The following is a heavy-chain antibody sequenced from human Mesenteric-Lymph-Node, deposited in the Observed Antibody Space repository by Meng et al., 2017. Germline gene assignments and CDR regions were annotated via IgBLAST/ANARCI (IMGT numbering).Heavy chain of an antibody. CDR3: ARETPAAAGNPVVDY. Sequence: GSLRPSCNLTCYSNSSGYYRGWIRQPPGKGLEWIGSIYHSGSTYYNPSLKSRVTISVDTSKNQFSLKLSSVTAADTAVYYCARETPAAAGNPVVDYWGQGTLVTVSS. J-gene: IGHJ4*02. D-gene: IGHD6-13*01. CDR1: CYSNSSGYY. CDR2: IYHSGST. V-gene: IGHV4-38-2*02.